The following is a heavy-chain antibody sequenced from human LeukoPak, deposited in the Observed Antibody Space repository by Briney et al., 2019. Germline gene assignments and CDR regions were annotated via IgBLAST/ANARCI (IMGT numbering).Heavy chain of an antibody. V-gene: IGHV3-23*01. Sequence: GGSLRLSCAASGFTFSSYAMSWVRQAPGKGLEWVSAISGSGGSTYYADSVKGRFTISRDNSKNTLYLQMNSLRAADTAVYYCAKGGPVIYYDSSGYHDFDYWGQGTLVTVSS. D-gene: IGHD3-22*01. CDR3: AKGGPVIYYDSSGYHDFDY. J-gene: IGHJ4*02. CDR2: ISGSGGST. CDR1: GFTFSSYA.